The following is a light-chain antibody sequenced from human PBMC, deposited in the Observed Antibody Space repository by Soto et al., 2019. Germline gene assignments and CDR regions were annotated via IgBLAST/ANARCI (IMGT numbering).Light chain of an antibody. J-gene: IGKJ1*01. CDR1: QSVSDN. CDR3: QQYKNWPHT. CDR2: GAS. V-gene: IGKV3-15*01. Sequence: ETVMTQSPDTLSLSPGERATLSCRASQSVSDNLAWYQQRPGQGLRLLIYGASTRATGIPARFSGSGSGTEFTLTISSLQSEDFAVYYCQQYKNWPHTFGQGTKVEIK.